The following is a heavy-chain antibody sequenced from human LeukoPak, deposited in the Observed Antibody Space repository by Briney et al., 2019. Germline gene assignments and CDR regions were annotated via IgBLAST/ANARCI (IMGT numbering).Heavy chain of an antibody. CDR1: GGSISSYY. D-gene: IGHD6-13*01. CDR2: IYYSGST. CDR3: ARRDSSSFGYYGMDV. Sequence: PSETLSLTCTVSGGSISSYYWSWIRQPPGKGLEWIGYIYYSGSTNYSPSLKSRVTISVDTSKNQFSLKLSSVTAADTAVYYCARRDSSSFGYYGMDVWGQGTTVTVSS. V-gene: IGHV4-59*08. J-gene: IGHJ6*02.